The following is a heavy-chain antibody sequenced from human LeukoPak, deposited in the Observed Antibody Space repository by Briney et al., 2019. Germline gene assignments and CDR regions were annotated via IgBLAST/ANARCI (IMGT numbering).Heavy chain of an antibody. CDR2: INPNSGGT. V-gene: IGHV1-2*02. D-gene: IGHD6-19*01. J-gene: IGHJ5*02. CDR1: GYTFTGYY. CDR3: ARGGWYGETGFDP. Sequence: ASVKVSCKASGYTFTGYYMHWVRQAPGQGLEWMGWINPNSGGTNYTQKFQGRVTMTRDTSISTAYMELSRLRSDDTAVYYCARGGWYGETGFDPWGQGTLVTVSS.